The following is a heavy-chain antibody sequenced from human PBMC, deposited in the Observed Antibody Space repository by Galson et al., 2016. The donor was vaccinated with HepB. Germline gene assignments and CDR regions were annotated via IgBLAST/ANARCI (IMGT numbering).Heavy chain of an antibody. V-gene: IGHV3-33*01. CDR2: IWYDGSNK. Sequence: SLRLSCAASGFTFSSYGMHWVRQAPGKGLEWVAVIWYDGSNKYYADSVKGRFTISRDNSKNTLYLQMNSLRAEDTAVYYCARGRGSSSLDYWGQGTLVTVSS. CDR1: GFTFSSYG. D-gene: IGHD6-6*01. J-gene: IGHJ4*02. CDR3: ARGRGSSSLDY.